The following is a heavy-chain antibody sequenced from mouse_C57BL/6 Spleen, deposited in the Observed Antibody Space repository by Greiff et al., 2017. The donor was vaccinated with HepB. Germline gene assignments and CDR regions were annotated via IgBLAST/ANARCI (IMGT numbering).Heavy chain of an antibody. D-gene: IGHD1-1*01. CDR1: GYSFSSSW. CDR2: IYPGDGDT. Sequence: QVQLKESGPELVKPGASVKISCKASGYSFSSSWMNWVKQRPGKGLEWIGRIYPGDGDTNYNGKFKGKATLTADKSSSTAYMRLSSLTSEDSAVYFCAREGYYGSSLFDYWGQGTTRTVSS. J-gene: IGHJ2*01. CDR3: AREGYYGSSLFDY. V-gene: IGHV1-82*01.